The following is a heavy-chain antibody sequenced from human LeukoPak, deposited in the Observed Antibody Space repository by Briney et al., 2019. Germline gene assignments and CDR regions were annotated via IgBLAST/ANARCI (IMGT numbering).Heavy chain of an antibody. V-gene: IGHV1-2*02. Sequence: ASVKVSCKGETLTDDQVHWVRQAPGQGLEWMGWINPSNGDPHYAEKFQGRVTMTRDTSLSMAYMELNSLRSDDTAVYYCATMRGFRPPSYVFLMDVWGQGTTVTVSS. J-gene: IGHJ6*02. CDR3: ATMRGFRPPSYVFLMDV. CDR2: INPSNGDP. D-gene: IGHD3-10*02. CDR1: ETLTDDQ.